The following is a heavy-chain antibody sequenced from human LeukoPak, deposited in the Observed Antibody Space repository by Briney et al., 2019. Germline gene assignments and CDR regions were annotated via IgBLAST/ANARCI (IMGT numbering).Heavy chain of an antibody. CDR1: GFTFSSYE. J-gene: IGHJ2*01. V-gene: IGHV4-34*01. CDR2: INHSGST. D-gene: IGHD5-18*01. CDR3: ARIRGYSYGYKIWYFDL. Sequence: GSLRLSCAASGFTFSSYEMNWVRQPPGKGLEWIGEINHSGSTNYNPSLKSRVTISVDTSKNQFSLKLSSVTAADTAVYYCARIRGYSYGYKIWYFDLWGRGTLVTVSS.